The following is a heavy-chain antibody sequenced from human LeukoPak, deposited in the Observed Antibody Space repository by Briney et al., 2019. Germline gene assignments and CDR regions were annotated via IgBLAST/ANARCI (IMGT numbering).Heavy chain of an antibody. CDR1: GYSISSGYY. Sequence: SETLSLTCTVSGYSISSGYYWGWIRQPPGKGLEWIGGIYHSGSTYYNPSLKSRVTISVDTSKDQFSLKLSSVTAADTAVYYCARDAGYDSSGYDAFDIWGQGTMVTVSS. D-gene: IGHD3-22*01. J-gene: IGHJ3*02. V-gene: IGHV4-38-2*02. CDR3: ARDAGYDSSGYDAFDI. CDR2: IYHSGST.